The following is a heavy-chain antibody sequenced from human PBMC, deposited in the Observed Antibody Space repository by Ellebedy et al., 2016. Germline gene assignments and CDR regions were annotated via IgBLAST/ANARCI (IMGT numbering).Heavy chain of an antibody. V-gene: IGHV3-30*18. CDR1: GFTLSSYG. Sequence: GESLKISCAASGFTLSSYGMHWVRQAPGKGLEWVAVISDDGSNKDYADSVKGRISISGDNSKNTLYLQLNSLRPEDTAVYYCAKDRRGGSSSWYYYGMDVWGQGTTVTVSS. J-gene: IGHJ6*02. CDR3: AKDRRGGSSSWYYYGMDV. CDR2: ISDDGSNK. D-gene: IGHD6-13*01.